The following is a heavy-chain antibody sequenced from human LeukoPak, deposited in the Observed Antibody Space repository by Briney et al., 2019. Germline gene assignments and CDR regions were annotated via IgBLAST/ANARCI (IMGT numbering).Heavy chain of an antibody. CDR2: ISISSSYI. J-gene: IGHJ3*02. CDR3: ARDRCSSTSCYRAFDI. D-gene: IGHD2-2*01. V-gene: IGHV3-21*01. Sequence: GGSLRLSCAASVFTFSSYSMNWVRQAGGKGLEGVSSISISSSYIFYADLVKGRFNISRDNAKNSLYLQMNSLRAEDTAVYYCARDRCSSTSCYRAFDIWGQGTMVTVSS. CDR1: VFTFSSYS.